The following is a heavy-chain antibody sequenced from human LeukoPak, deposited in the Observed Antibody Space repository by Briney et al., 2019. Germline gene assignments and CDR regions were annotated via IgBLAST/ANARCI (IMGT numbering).Heavy chain of an antibody. CDR1: GGSISSYY. Sequence: SETLSLTCTVSGGSISSYYWSWIRQPAGKGLEWIGRIYTSGSTNYNPSLKSRVTMSVDTSKNQFSLKLSSVTAADTAVYYCARSMVRGGINWFDPWGQGTLVTVSS. CDR2: IYTSGST. D-gene: IGHD3-10*01. CDR3: ARSMVRGGINWFDP. J-gene: IGHJ5*02. V-gene: IGHV4-4*07.